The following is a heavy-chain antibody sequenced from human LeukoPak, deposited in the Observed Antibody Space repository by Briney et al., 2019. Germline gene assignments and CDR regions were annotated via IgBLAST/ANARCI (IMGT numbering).Heavy chain of an antibody. V-gene: IGHV1-69*13. J-gene: IGHJ6*03. CDR3: ARDRNLDFWSGYWTDYYYYMDV. CDR2: IIPIFGTA. CDR1: GGTFSSHA. Sequence: VASVKVSCKASGGTFSSHAISWVRQAPGQGLEWMGGIIPIFGTANYAQKFQGRVTITADESTSTAYMEPSSLRSEDTAVYYCARDRNLDFWSGYWTDYYYYMDVWGKGTTVTVSS. D-gene: IGHD3-3*01.